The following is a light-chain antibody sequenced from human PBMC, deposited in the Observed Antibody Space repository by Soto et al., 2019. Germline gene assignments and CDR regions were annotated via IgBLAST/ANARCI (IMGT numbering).Light chain of an antibody. Sequence: QSALAQPASVSGSPGQSITISCTGTSSDVGGYNYVSWYQQHPGKAPKLMIYEVSNRPSGVSNRFSGSKSGNTASLTISGLQAEDEADYYCQSYDSSLSGRYVFGTGTKVTVL. J-gene: IGLJ1*01. V-gene: IGLV2-14*01. CDR1: SSDVGGYNY. CDR3: QSYDSSLSGRYV. CDR2: EVS.